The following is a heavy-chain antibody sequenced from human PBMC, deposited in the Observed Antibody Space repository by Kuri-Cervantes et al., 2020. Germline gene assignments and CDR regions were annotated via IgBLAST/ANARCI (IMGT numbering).Heavy chain of an antibody. V-gene: IGHV1-69*13. CDR3: ARLGRDGYNGAVDY. CDR2: ITPIFGTA. J-gene: IGHJ4*01. CDR1: GGTFSSYA. Sequence: SVKVSCKASGGTFSSYAISWVRQAPGQGLEWMGGITPIFGTANYAQKFQGRVTITADESTSTAYMELSSLRSEDTAVYYCARLGRDGYNGAVDYWGHGTLVTVSS. D-gene: IGHD5-24*01.